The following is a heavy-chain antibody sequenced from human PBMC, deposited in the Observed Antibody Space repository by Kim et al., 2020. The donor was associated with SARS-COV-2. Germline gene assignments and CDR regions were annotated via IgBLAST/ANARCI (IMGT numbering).Heavy chain of an antibody. D-gene: IGHD1-26*01. Sequence: AETVKGQFTSSRDNTKKTLYMHMSSLRDEDTAVYYCAKEQGGGYPHAFDIWGQGTMVTVS. V-gene: IGHV3-23*01. J-gene: IGHJ3*02. CDR3: AKEQGGGYPHAFDI.